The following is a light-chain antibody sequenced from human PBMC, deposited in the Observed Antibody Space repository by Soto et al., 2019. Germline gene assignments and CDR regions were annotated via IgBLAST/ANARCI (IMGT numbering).Light chain of an antibody. J-gene: IGKJ1*01. V-gene: IGKV2-24*01. CDR1: QSLVHSDGNTY. CDR2: KIS. CDR3: MQATQFSWT. Sequence: DIVMTQTPLSSPVTLGQPASISCRSSQSLVHSDGNTYLSWLHQRPGQPPRLLIYKISKRFSGGPDRFSGSGAGTEFTLKISRVEAEDVGVYYCMQATQFSWTFGQGTKVEI.